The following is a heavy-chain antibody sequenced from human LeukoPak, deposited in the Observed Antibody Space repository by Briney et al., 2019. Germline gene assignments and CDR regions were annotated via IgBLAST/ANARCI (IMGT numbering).Heavy chain of an antibody. CDR3: ARLGYCSSTSCYTYYYCMDV. CDR1: GGSISSYY. V-gene: IGHV4-4*09. Sequence: SETLSLTCTVSGGSISSYYWSWIRQPPGKGLEWIGYIYTSGSTNYNPSLKSRVTISVDTSKNQFSLKLSSVTAADTAVYYCARLGYCSSTSCYTYYYCMDVWGKGTTVTVSS. CDR2: IYTSGST. J-gene: IGHJ6*03. D-gene: IGHD2-2*02.